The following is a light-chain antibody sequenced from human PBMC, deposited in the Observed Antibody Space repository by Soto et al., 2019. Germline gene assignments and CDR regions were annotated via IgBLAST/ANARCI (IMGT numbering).Light chain of an antibody. Sequence: EIVLTQSPGTLSLSPGVRATLSCRTSQSVSNNYLAWYQQKPGQAPRLLIYGASSRATGIPDRFSGSGSGTDFTLSISRLEPEDFAVYYCQQYSSLWTFGQGTKVDIK. CDR2: GAS. J-gene: IGKJ1*01. V-gene: IGKV3-20*01. CDR3: QQYSSLWT. CDR1: QSVSNNY.